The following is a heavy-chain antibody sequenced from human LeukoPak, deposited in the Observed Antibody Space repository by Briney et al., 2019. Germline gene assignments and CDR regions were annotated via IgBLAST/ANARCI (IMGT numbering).Heavy chain of an antibody. Sequence: SETLSLTCAVYGGSFSGYYLSWIRQPPGKGLEWIGEINHSGSTNYNPSLKSRVTISVDTSKNQFSLKLSSVTAADTAVYYCARGLEDTAMANYYYMDVWGKGTTVTVSS. V-gene: IGHV4-34*01. J-gene: IGHJ6*03. D-gene: IGHD5-18*01. CDR1: GGSFSGYY. CDR2: INHSGST. CDR3: ARGLEDTAMANYYYMDV.